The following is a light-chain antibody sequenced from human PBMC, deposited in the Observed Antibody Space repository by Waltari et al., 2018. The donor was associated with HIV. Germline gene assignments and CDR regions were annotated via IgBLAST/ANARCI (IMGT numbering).Light chain of an antibody. Sequence: QSVLTQPPSASGPPGQWVTISSSGGSSTIGSTIVIWYHQLPATAPNLLFYSYNQRPPGVPDRFSASKSGTSASLAISGLQSEDEADYYCAAWDDSLNGWVFGGGTKLTVL. J-gene: IGLJ3*02. CDR1: SSTIGSTI. V-gene: IGLV1-44*01. CDR3: AAWDDSLNGWV. CDR2: SYN.